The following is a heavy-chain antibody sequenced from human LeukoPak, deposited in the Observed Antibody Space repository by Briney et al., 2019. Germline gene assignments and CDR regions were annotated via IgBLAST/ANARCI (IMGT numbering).Heavy chain of an antibody. CDR1: GYSISSSNW. CDR3: ARTPSACDWGPDYFDY. V-gene: IGHV4-28*01. J-gene: IGHJ4*02. Sequence: SETLSLTCVVSGYSISSSNWWGWIRQPPGKGLEWIGYIYYSGSTYYNPSLKSRVTMSVDTSKNQFSLKLSSVTAVDTAVYYCARTPSACDWGPDYFDYWGQGTLVTVSS. CDR2: IYYSGST. D-gene: IGHD5-12*01.